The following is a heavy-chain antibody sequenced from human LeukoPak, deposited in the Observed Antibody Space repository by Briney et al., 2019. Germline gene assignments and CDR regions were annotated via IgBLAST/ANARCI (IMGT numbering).Heavy chain of an antibody. CDR1: GYTFTGYY. CDR2: INPNSGGT. J-gene: IGHJ5*02. V-gene: IGHV1-2*02. Sequence: GASVEVSCKASGYTFTGYYMHWVRQAPGQGLEWMGWINPNSGGTNYAQKFQGRVTMTRDTSISTAYMELSRLRSDDTAVYYCARDRGRSTMIVVVNWFDPWGQGTLVTVSS. D-gene: IGHD3-22*01. CDR3: ARDRGRSTMIVVVNWFDP.